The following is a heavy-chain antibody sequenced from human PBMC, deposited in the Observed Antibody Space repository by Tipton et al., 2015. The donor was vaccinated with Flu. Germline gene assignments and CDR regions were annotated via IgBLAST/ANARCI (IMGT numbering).Heavy chain of an antibody. CDR3: AREARGYSGYEQYDY. CDR1: GFILSSYE. D-gene: IGHD5-12*01. CDR2: IGPAGDT. J-gene: IGHJ4*02. Sequence: SLRLSCAASGFILSSYEMHWVRQATGGGLEWVSAIGPAGDTYYTGSVKGRFTISRENAKNSLYLQMNSLRAGDTAVYYCAREARGYSGYEQYDYWGQGTLVTVSS. V-gene: IGHV3-13*01.